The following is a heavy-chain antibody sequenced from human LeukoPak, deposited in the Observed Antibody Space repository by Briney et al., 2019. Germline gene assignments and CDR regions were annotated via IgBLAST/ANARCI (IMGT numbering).Heavy chain of an antibody. V-gene: IGHV3-74*01. CDR2: INPDGSST. Sequence: PGGSLRLSCAASGFTFSSSGFTFRSYWMHWVRQAPGKGLVWVSRINPDGSSTSYADSVKGRFTISRDNAKNTLYLQMNSLRAEDTAVYYCARVWFGYFFQWGQGALVTVSS. D-gene: IGHD3-10*01. J-gene: IGHJ4*02. CDR1: GFTFSSSGFTFRSYW. CDR3: ARVWFGYFFQ.